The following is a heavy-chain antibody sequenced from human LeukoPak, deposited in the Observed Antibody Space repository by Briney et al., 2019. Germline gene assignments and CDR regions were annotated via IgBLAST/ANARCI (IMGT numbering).Heavy chain of an antibody. J-gene: IGHJ3*02. CDR1: GYTFTNYF. CDR2: INPSANST. Sequence: GASVKVSCKASGYTFTNYFMHWVRQAPGQGLEWMGIINPSANSTIYAQKFQGRVTMTSDTSTTTVSMELSSLTSEDTAVYYCARDRNLIAVAGTEALDIWGQGTMVIVSS. CDR3: ARDRNLIAVAGTEALDI. D-gene: IGHD6-19*01. V-gene: IGHV1-46*01.